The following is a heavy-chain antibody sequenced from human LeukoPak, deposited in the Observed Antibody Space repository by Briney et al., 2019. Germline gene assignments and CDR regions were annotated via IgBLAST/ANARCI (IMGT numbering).Heavy chain of an antibody. D-gene: IGHD5-12*01. CDR3: AREYGYDSYFDF. V-gene: IGHV3-48*03. Sequence: GEPLRLSCEASGFTFRNYEFNWVRQAPGKGVEGVSYISSSAGTKKYADSVRGRFTISRDNAKNSLYLDMTSLRAEDTAVYYCAREYGYDSYFDFWGQGVLVSVPS. CDR1: GFTFRNYE. CDR2: ISSSAGTK. J-gene: IGHJ4*02.